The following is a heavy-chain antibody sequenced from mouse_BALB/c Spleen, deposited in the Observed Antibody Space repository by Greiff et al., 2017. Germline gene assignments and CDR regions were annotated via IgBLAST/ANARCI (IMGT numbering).Heavy chain of an antibody. J-gene: IGHJ2*01. V-gene: IGHV5-17*02. CDR3: ARSYYGSSYFDY. CDR1: GFTFSSVG. Sequence: EVHLVESGGGLVQPGGSRKLSCAASGFTFSSVGMHWVRQAPEKGLESVAYISSGSSTIYYADTVKGRFTISRDNPKNTLFLQMTSLRSEDTAMYYCARSYYGSSYFDYWGQGTTRTVSS. CDR2: ISSGSSTI. D-gene: IGHD1-1*01.